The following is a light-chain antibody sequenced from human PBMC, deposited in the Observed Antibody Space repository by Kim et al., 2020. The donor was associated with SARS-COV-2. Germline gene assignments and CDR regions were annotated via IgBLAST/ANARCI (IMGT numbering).Light chain of an antibody. Sequence: QSALTQPASVSGSPGQSITISCTGTSSDVGGYNYVSWYQQHPGKAPKLMIYDVSKRPSGVSNRFSGSKSGNTASLTISGLQAEDEADYYCCAYTASNRYVFGTGTKVTVL. CDR2: DVS. V-gene: IGLV2-14*03. CDR1: SSDVGGYNY. J-gene: IGLJ1*01. CDR3: CAYTASNRYV.